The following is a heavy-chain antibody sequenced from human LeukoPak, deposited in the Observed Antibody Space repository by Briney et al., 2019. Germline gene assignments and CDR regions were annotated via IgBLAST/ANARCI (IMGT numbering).Heavy chain of an antibody. D-gene: IGHD3-16*02. J-gene: IGHJ4*02. CDR3: ARRRLGELSPIDY. CDR1: GGSFSGYY. Sequence: PSETLSLTCAVYGGSFSGYYWSWIRQPPGKGLEWIGEINHSGSTNYNPSLKSRVTLSVDTSKNQFSLKLSSVTAADTAVYYCARRRLGELSPIDYWGQGTLVTVSS. CDR2: INHSGST. V-gene: IGHV4-34*01.